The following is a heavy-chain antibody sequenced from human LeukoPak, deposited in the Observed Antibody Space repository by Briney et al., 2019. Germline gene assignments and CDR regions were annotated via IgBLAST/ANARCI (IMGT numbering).Heavy chain of an antibody. V-gene: IGHV3-48*01. Sequence: GGSLRLSCAASGFTFSSYSMNWVRQAPGKGLEWVSSISSSTSTIYYADSVKGRFTISRDNAKNSLYLQMNSLRAEDTAVYYCASGYYDSSGFDYWGQGTLVTVPS. CDR3: ASGYYDSSGFDY. D-gene: IGHD3-22*01. CDR2: ISSSTSTI. J-gene: IGHJ4*02. CDR1: GFTFSSYS.